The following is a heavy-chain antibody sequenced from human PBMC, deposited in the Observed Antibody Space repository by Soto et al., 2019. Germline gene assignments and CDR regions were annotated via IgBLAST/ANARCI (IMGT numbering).Heavy chain of an antibody. CDR1: GFIFSSYA. CDR3: ARGIRDYRTLRVYNNFDS. Sequence: GGSLRLSCAASGFIFSSYAMTWVRQAPGKGLEWVSAISGSGAVIYYADSVKGRFSISRDNSKNTMFLQMDSPRAEDSAVYYCARGIRDYRTLRVYNNFDSWGQGTLVTVSS. J-gene: IGHJ5*01. D-gene: IGHD3-3*01. V-gene: IGHV3-23*01. CDR2: ISGSGAVI.